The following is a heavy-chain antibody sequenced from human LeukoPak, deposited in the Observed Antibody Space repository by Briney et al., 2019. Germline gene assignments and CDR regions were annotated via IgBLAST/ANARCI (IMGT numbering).Heavy chain of an antibody. CDR3: ARLYSSSLGRVFDY. D-gene: IGHD6-13*01. V-gene: IGHV4-59*01. CDR2: IYYSGST. Sequence: SETLSLTCTVSGGSTSSYYWSWIRQPPGKGLEWIGYIYYSGSTNYSPSLKSRVTISVDMSKNQFSLKLSSVTAADTAVYYCARLYSSSLGRVFDYWGQGTLVTVSS. CDR1: GGSTSSYY. J-gene: IGHJ4*02.